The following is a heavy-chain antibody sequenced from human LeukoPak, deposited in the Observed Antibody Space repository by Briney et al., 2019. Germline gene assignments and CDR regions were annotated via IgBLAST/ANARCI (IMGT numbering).Heavy chain of an antibody. V-gene: IGHV3-66*01. D-gene: IGHD6-13*01. J-gene: IGHJ4*02. CDR1: GFTLNTNY. CDR3: AREVYSSTWFDL. Sequence: GGSLRLSCAAPGFTLNTNYMNWVRQVPGKGLEWVSVIYAGGNTYYADSVKEGFTISRDNSRNTLYLQMNSLRGDDTAVYYCAREVYSSTWFDLWGQGTLVTVSS. CDR2: IYAGGNT.